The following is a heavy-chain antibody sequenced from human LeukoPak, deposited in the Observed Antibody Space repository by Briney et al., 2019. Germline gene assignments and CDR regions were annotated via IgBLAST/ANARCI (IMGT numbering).Heavy chain of an antibody. J-gene: IGHJ6*04. CDR1: GFTFSSYE. D-gene: IGHD3-10*02. CDR2: ISSSGSTI. V-gene: IGHV3-48*03. Sequence: SGGSLRPSCAASGFTFSSYEMNWVRQAPGKGLEWVSYISSSGSTIYYADSVKGRFTISRDNAKNSLYLRMNSLRAEDTAVYYCAELGITMIGGVWGKGTTVTISS. CDR3: AELGITMIGGV.